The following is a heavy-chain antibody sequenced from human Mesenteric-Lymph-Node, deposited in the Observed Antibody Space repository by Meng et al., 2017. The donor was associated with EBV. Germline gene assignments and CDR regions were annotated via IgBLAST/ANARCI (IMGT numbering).Heavy chain of an antibody. CDR1: GASFSDYY. J-gene: IGHJ5*02. V-gene: IGHV4-34*01. D-gene: IGHD3-16*01. CDR2: VNHGGAT. CDR3: ATLGSFASSIDP. Sequence: QGKLNKGGAGLLKPLETLSLTCAVYGASFSDYYWTWIRQPPGKGLEWIGEVNHGGATIYNPSLESRVTISIDTSKNQFSLKVTSVTAADTAVYFCATLGSFASSIDPWGQGTLVTVSS.